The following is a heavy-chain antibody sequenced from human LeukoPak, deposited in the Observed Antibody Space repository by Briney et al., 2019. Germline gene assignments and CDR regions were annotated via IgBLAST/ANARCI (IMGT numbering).Heavy chain of an antibody. CDR3: GKSGGGTTKNKYYFDY. V-gene: IGHV3-23*01. CDR2: ISGSGSST. Sequence: GSLLLSCAASGFTFSTYAMSWVRQAPGKGLEWVSSISGSGSSTYYADSVKDRFTISRDSSKNTIYLQMNSLRAEDTAVFYCGKSGGGTTKNKYYFDYWGQGTLVTVSS. J-gene: IGHJ4*02. D-gene: IGHD3-10*01. CDR1: GFTFSTYA.